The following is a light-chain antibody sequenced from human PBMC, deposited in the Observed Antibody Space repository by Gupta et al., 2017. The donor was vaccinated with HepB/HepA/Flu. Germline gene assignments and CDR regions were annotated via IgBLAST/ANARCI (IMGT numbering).Light chain of an antibody. CDR2: EDN. CDR1: KLGNNY. CDR3: QAWDSTTVM. V-gene: IGLV3-1*01. Sequence: SYDLTQPPSVSVSPGQTASIPCSGSKLGNNYVCWYQQKPGQSPVLVIFEDNKRPPGIPERFSGSNSRNTATLTISGTQTIDEADYYCQAWDSTTVMFGGGTRLSVL. J-gene: IGLJ3*02.